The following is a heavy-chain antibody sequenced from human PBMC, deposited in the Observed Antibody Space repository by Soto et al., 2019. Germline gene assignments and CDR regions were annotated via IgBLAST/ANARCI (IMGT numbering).Heavy chain of an antibody. CDR1: GYTFTSYG. V-gene: IGHV1-18*01. J-gene: IGHJ3*02. CDR3: ARATPTYYYDSSGYYYDAFDI. D-gene: IGHD3-22*01. CDR2: ISAYNGNT. Sequence: ASVKVSCKASGYTFTSYGISWVRQAPGQGLEWMGWISAYNGNTNYAQKLQGRVTMTTDTSTSTAYMELRSPRSDDTAVYYCARATPTYYYDSSGYYYDAFDIWGQGTMVTVSS.